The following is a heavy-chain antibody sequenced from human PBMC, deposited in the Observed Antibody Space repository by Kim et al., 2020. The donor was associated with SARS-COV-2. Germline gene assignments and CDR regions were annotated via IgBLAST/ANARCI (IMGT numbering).Heavy chain of an antibody. J-gene: IGHJ3*02. Sequence: LKSRVTISVDTSKNQFSLKLSSVTAADTAVYYCARLPHYYDSSGRKAFDIWGQGTMVTVSS. D-gene: IGHD3-22*01. V-gene: IGHV4-59*08. CDR3: ARLPHYYDSSGRKAFDI.